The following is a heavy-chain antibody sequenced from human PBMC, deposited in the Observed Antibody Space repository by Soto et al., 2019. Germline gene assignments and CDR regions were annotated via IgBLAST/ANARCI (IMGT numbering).Heavy chain of an antibody. CDR2: IIPIFGTA. CDR3: ARDDSSSSWFDP. J-gene: IGHJ5*02. V-gene: IGHV1-69*13. Sequence: SVKVSCKASGGTFSSYAISWVRQAPGQGLEWMGGIIPIFGTANYAQKFQGRVTITADESTSTAYMELSSLRSEDTAVYYCARDDSSSSWFDPWGQGTLVTVSS. D-gene: IGHD6-6*01. CDR1: GGTFSSYA.